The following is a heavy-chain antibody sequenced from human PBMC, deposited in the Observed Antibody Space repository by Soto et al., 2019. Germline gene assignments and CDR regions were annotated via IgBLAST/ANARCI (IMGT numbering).Heavy chain of an antibody. V-gene: IGHV5-10-1*01. CDR3: ASSGTTYYYYGMDV. CDR1: GYSFASYW. CDR2: IDPSDSYT. D-gene: IGHD1-1*01. J-gene: IGHJ6*02. Sequence: PGETLKISCKGSGYSFASYWISWVRQMPGKGLEWMGRIDPSDSYTNYSPSFQGHVTVSADKSISTAYLQWSSLKASDTAMYYCASSGTTYYYYGMDVWGQGTLVTVSS.